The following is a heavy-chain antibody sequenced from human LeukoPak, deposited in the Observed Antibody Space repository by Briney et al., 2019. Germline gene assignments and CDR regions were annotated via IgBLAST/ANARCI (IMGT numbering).Heavy chain of an antibody. J-gene: IGHJ4*02. V-gene: IGHV1-18*03. CDR1: GYTFTSYG. Sequence: ASVKVSCKASGYTFTSYGISWVRQAPGQGLEWMGWISAYNGNTNYAQKLQGRVTMTTDTSTSTAYMELRSLRSDDMAVYYCARVGGRWLQLRPFDYWGQGTLVTVSS. CDR2: ISAYNGNT. CDR3: ARVGGRWLQLRPFDY. D-gene: IGHD5-24*01.